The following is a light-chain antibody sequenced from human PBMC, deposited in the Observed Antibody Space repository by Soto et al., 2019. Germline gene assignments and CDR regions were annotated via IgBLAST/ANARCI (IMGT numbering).Light chain of an antibody. CDR1: QSVSSSY. CDR3: QQYGSSPRT. V-gene: IGKV3-20*01. J-gene: IGKJ1*01. Sequence: IVMTPSPGTLSLSPGAGATLSCRASQSVSSSYLAWYQQKPGQAPRLLIYGASSRATGIPDRFSGSGSGTDFTLTISRLEPEDFAVYYCQQYGSSPRTFGQGTKVDIK. CDR2: GAS.